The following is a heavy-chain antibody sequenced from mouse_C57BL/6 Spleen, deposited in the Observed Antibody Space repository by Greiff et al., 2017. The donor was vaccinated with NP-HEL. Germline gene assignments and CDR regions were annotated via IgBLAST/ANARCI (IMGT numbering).Heavy chain of an antibody. J-gene: IGHJ2*01. CDR1: GYAFSSYW. D-gene: IGHD1-1*01. V-gene: IGHV1-80*01. CDR3: AREGAYYYGSSRDFDY. Sequence: QVQLQQSGAELVKPGASVKISCKASGYAFSSYWMNWVKQRPGKGLEWIGQIYPGDGDTNYNGKFKGKATLTADKSSSTAYMQLSSLTSEDSAVYFCAREGAYYYGSSRDFDYWGQGTTLTVSS. CDR2: IYPGDGDT.